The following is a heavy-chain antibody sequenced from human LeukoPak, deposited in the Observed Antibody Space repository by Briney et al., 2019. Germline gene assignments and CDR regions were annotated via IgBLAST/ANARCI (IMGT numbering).Heavy chain of an antibody. Sequence: GASVKVSCKASGGTFSSYAISWVRQAPGQGLEWMGWISAYTGNTNYAQKLQDRVTMTTDTSTSTAYMELRSLRSVDTAVYFCARDRRRVVGITVFGVVDYWGQGTLVTVSS. CDR1: GGTFSSYA. V-gene: IGHV1-18*01. D-gene: IGHD3-3*01. CDR2: ISAYTGNT. CDR3: ARDRRRVVGITVFGVVDY. J-gene: IGHJ4*02.